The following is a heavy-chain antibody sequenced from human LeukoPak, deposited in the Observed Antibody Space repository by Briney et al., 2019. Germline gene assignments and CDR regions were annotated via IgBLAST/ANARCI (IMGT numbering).Heavy chain of an antibody. D-gene: IGHD3-9*01. J-gene: IGHJ4*02. CDR1: GFTFSSYW. CDR3: ARAVYYDILTGQTPVYFDY. CDR2: IKQDGSEK. Sequence: GGSLRLSCAASGFTFSSYWMSWVRQAPGKGLEWVANIKQDGSEKYYVDSVKGRFTISRDNAKNSLYLQMNSLRAEDTAVYYCARAVYYDILTGQTPVYFDYWGQGTLVTVFS. V-gene: IGHV3-7*03.